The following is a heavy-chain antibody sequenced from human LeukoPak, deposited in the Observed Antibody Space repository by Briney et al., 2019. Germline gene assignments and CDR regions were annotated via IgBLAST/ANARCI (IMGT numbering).Heavy chain of an antibody. CDR1: RFTFSVHW. D-gene: IGHD1-1*01. J-gene: IGHJ4*02. V-gene: IGHV3-7*01. CDR3: VRDFSLTRLERPFDY. CDR2: INRDGSDK. Sequence: SGGSLRLSCAASRFTFSVHWMHWVRQAPGKGLEWVANINRDGSDKYYVDSVKGRFTISRDNAKNSLYLQMNSLRAEDTAVYYCVRDFSLTRLERPFDYWGQGTLITVSS.